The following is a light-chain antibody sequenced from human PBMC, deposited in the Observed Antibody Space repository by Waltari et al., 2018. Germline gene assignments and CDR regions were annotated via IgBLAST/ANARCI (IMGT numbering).Light chain of an antibody. CDR1: SGHSSYA. CDR3: QTWGTGIRV. CDR2: LNSDGSH. Sequence: QLVLTQSPSASASLGASVKLTCTLSSGHSSYAIAWHPQQPEKGPRYLMKLNSDGSHSKGDGIPDRFSGSSSGAERYLTTSSLQSEDEADYYCQTWGTGIRVFGGGTKLTVL. V-gene: IGLV4-69*01. J-gene: IGLJ3*02.